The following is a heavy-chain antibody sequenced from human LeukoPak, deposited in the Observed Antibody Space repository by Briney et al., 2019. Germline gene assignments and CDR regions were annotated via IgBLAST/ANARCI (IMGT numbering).Heavy chain of an antibody. CDR2: ISSSSSYT. CDR1: GFTFSDYY. Sequence: PGGSLRLSCAASGFTFSDYYMSWIRQAPGKGLEWVSYISSSSSYTNYADSVKGRFTISRDNAKNSLYLQMNSLRAEDTAVYYCARDEVGQVVTATSFPDYWGQGTLVTVSS. J-gene: IGHJ4*02. V-gene: IGHV3-11*05. CDR3: ARDEVGQVVTATSFPDY. D-gene: IGHD2-21*02.